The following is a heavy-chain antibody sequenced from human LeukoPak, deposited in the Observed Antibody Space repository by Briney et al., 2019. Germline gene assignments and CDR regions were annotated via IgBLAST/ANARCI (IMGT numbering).Heavy chain of an antibody. CDR3: ARGGGLDV. D-gene: IGHD3-16*01. CDR1: GFTFRSYW. Sequence: GGPLRLSCAASGFTFRSYWMNWARQAPGKGPTWVARITTNGNATYYVASVPGRFPISRDNAKNSLYLQMTNLRAAGTAVYFCARGGGLDVWGQGATVTVSS. J-gene: IGHJ6*02. CDR2: ITTNGNAT. V-gene: IGHV3-7*03.